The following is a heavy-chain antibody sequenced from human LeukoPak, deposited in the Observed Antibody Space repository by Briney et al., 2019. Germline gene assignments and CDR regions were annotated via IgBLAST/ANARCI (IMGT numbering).Heavy chain of an antibody. J-gene: IGHJ4*02. D-gene: IGHD2-8*01. V-gene: IGHV3-33*01. Sequence: GGSLRLSCAASGFTFSSYGFHWVRQAPGKGLEWVAVIWYDGSYQYYADSVKGRFTISRDNSQNALYLQVDSLRVEDTAVYYCARDRAVRYFDCWGQGTLVTVSS. CDR1: GFTFSSYG. CDR3: ARDRAVRYFDC. CDR2: IWYDGSYQ.